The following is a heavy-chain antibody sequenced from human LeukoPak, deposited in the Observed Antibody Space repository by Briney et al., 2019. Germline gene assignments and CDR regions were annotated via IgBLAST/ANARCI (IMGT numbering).Heavy chain of an antibody. D-gene: IGHD2-15*01. CDR3: ARAPGYCSGGSCYDNYYYMDV. V-gene: IGHV4-34*01. CDR2: INHSGST. Sequence: PSETLSLTCAVYGGSFSGYYWSWIRQPPGKGLEWIGEINHSGSTNYNPSLKSRVTISVDTSKNQFSLKLSSVTAADTAVYYCARAPGYCSGGSCYDNYYYMDVWGKGTTVTVSS. J-gene: IGHJ6*03. CDR1: GGSFSGYY.